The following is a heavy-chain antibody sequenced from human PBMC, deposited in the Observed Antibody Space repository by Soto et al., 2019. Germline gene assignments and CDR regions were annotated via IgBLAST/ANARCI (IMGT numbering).Heavy chain of an antibody. V-gene: IGHV3-66*01. D-gene: IGHD1-26*01. CDR1: GFTVSSNY. CDR2: IYSGGST. CDR3: ARFLLVGATYFDY. J-gene: IGHJ4*02. Sequence: EVQLVESGGGLVQPGGSLRLSCAASGFTVSSNYMSWVRQAPGKGLEWVSVIYSGGSTYYADSVKGRFTISRDNSKNTLYLQMNSLRAEDTAVYYCARFLLVGATYFDYWGQGTLVTVSS.